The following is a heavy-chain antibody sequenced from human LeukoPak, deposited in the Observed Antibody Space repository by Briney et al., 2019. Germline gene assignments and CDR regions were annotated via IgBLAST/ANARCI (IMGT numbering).Heavy chain of an antibody. CDR1: GYTFTSYD. V-gene: IGHV1-8*03. CDR2: MNPNSGNT. Sequence: ASVKVSCKASGYTFTSYDINWVRQATGQGLEWMGWMNPNSGNTGYAQKFQGRVTITRNTSISTAYMELSSLRSEDTAVYYCARDAGYSRDAFDIWGQGTMVTVSS. J-gene: IGHJ3*02. D-gene: IGHD5-18*01. CDR3: ARDAGYSRDAFDI.